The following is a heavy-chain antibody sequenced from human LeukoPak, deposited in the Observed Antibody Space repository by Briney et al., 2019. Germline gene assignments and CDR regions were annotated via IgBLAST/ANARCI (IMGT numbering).Heavy chain of an antibody. CDR3: ARDTRFYGSGRSSDY. V-gene: IGHV3-7*01. CDR1: GFTFSSYW. CDR2: IKLDGSEK. D-gene: IGHD3-10*01. J-gene: IGHJ4*02. Sequence: GGSLRLSCAASGFTFSSYWMSWVRQAPGKGLEWVANIKLDGSEKYYVDSVKGRFTISRDNAKNSLYLQMNSLRAEDTAVYYCARDTRFYGSGRSSDYWGQGTLVTVSS.